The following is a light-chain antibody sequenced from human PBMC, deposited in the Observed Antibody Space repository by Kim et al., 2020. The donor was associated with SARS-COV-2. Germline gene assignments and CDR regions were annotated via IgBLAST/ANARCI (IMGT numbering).Light chain of an antibody. CDR3: QQANSIPWT. Sequence: DVQMTQSPSSVSASIGDRVTITCRASQGITTWLAWYQQKPGEAPKLLIFSASTLQRGVPSRFSGSGSGTDFTLTISSLQPEDFATYYCQQANSIPWTFDQGTKVDIK. V-gene: IGKV1-12*01. CDR1: QGITTW. J-gene: IGKJ1*01. CDR2: SAS.